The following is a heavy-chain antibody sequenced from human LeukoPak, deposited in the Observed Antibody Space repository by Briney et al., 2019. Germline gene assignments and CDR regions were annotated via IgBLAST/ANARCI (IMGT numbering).Heavy chain of an antibody. CDR1: GVTFSSYS. Sequence: GGSLRRSCAASGVTFSSYSRNWVRQAPGKGLEWVSSIRSSSSYIYYADSVKGRFTISRDNAKNSLYLQMNSLRAEDTAVYYCARGRDVYLTYYYYYMDVWGKGTTVTISS. J-gene: IGHJ6*03. CDR2: IRSSSSYI. D-gene: IGHD1-14*01. CDR3: ARGRDVYLTYYYYYMDV. V-gene: IGHV3-21*01.